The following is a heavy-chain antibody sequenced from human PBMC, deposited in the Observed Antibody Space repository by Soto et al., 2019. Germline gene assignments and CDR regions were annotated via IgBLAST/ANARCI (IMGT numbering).Heavy chain of an antibody. J-gene: IGHJ4*02. Sequence: QVQLVESGGGAAQPGTSLTLSCAASGFSFGAYGMHWVRQAPGKGLEWVAVVSADGNRQLYADSVRGRFTISRDNSKNTLHLQMNSLRSDDTAMYYCAKVSVGHVDPNLGLAEAYWGQGARVTVSS. V-gene: IGHV3-30*18. D-gene: IGHD3-16*01. CDR3: AKVSVGHVDPNLGLAEAY. CDR2: VSADGNRQ. CDR1: GFSFGAYG.